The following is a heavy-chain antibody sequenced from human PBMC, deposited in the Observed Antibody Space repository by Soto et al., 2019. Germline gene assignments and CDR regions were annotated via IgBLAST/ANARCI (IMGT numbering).Heavy chain of an antibody. D-gene: IGHD2-2*02. CDR3: ARGTVVPAAIQGYYYYGMDV. J-gene: IGHJ6*02. CDR2: IDPSDSYT. Sequence: GVSLKISCKGSGYSFTSYWISWVRQMPGKGLEWMGRIDPSDSYTNYSPSFQGHVTISADKSISTAYLQWSSLKASDTAMYYCARGTVVPAAIQGYYYYGMDVWGQGTTVTVSS. CDR1: GYSFTSYW. V-gene: IGHV5-10-1*01.